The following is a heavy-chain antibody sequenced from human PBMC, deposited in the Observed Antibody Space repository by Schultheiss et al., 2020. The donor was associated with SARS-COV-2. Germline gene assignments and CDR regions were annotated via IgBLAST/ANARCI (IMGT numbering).Heavy chain of an antibody. V-gene: IGHV4-59*01. CDR1: GGSISSYY. D-gene: IGHD3-22*01. CDR3: ARGYDSSGYYVDP. J-gene: IGHJ5*02. Sequence: SQTLSLTCTVSGGSISSYYWSWIRQPPGKGLEWIGYIYYSGSTNYNPSLKSRVTISVDTSKNQFSLKLSSVTAADTAVYYCARGYDSSGYYVDPWGQGTLVTVSS. CDR2: IYYSGST.